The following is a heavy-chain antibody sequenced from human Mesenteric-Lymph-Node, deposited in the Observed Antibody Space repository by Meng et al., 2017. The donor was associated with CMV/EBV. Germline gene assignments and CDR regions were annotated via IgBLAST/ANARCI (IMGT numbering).Heavy chain of an antibody. Sequence: GESLKISCAASGFTFSSYAMNWVRQAPGKGLQWVSTISGSGGGTYYTDSVKGRFTISRDNSKNTLYLQMNSLRAEDTAVYFCAEDPRKYCSSTTCYPPPDYWGQGTLVTVSS. J-gene: IGHJ4*02. D-gene: IGHD2-2*01. CDR2: ISGSGGGT. CDR3: AEDPRKYCSSTTCYPPPDY. CDR1: GFTFSSYA. V-gene: IGHV3-23*01.